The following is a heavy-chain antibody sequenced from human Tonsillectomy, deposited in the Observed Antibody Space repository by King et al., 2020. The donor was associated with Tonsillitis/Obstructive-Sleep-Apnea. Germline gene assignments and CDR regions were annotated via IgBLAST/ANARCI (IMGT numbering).Heavy chain of an antibody. J-gene: IGHJ1*01. CDR3: ARDPTEYSSGWYEGVGYLQH. CDR1: GYTFTSYG. Sequence: VQLVESGAEVKKPGASVKVSCKASGYTFTSYGISWVRQAPGQGLEWMGWISTYNGNTNYAQKLQGRVTMMKDTSTSTAYMELRSLRSDDTAVYYCARDPTEYSSGWYEGVGYLQHWGQGTLVTVSS. V-gene: IGHV1-18*01. CDR2: ISTYNGNT. D-gene: IGHD6-19*01.